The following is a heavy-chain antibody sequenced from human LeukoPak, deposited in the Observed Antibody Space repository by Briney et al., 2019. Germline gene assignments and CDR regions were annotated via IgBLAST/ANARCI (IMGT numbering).Heavy chain of an antibody. J-gene: IGHJ4*02. D-gene: IGHD6-13*01. CDR2: ISAYNGNT. Sequence: VASVKVSCKASGYTFTSYGISWVRQAPGQGLEWMGWISAYNGNTNYAQKLQGRVTMTTDTSTSTAYMELRSLRSDDTAVYYCARDAGSGTIAAAGTSRGWNFDYWGQGTLVTVSS. CDR1: GYTFTSYG. V-gene: IGHV1-18*01. CDR3: ARDAGSGTIAAAGTSRGWNFDY.